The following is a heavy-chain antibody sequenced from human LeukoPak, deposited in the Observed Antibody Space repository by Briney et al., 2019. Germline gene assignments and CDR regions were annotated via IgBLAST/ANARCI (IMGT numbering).Heavy chain of an antibody. J-gene: IGHJ6*03. CDR1: GFSFSSYW. D-gene: IGHD3-10*01. CDR3: ARLSAYYYGSYFYYYMDV. CDR2: IRQDESER. V-gene: IGHV3-7*01. Sequence: GGSLRLSCEGSGFSFSSYWMTWVRQLPGKGPEWVANIRQDESERYFADSVKGRFTISRDNAKKSVYLHMSSLRAEDTALYYCARLSAYYYGSYFYYYMDVWSKGTTVTISS.